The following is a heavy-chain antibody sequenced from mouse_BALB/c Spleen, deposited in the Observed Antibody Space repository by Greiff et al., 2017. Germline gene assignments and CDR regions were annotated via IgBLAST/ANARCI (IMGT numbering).Heavy chain of an antibody. Sequence: EVKLLESGPELVKPGASVKISCKASGYTFTDYNMHWVKQSHGKSLEWIGYIYPYNGGTGYNQKFKSKATLTVDNSSSTAYMELRSLTSEDSAVYYCARNYGSSYGAMDYWGQGTSVTVSS. CDR3: ARNYGSSYGAMDY. CDR2: IYPYNGGT. V-gene: IGHV1S29*02. J-gene: IGHJ4*01. D-gene: IGHD1-1*01. CDR1: GYTFTDYN.